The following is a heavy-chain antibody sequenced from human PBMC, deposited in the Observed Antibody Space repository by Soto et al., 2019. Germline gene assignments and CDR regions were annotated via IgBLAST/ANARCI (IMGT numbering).Heavy chain of an antibody. CDR1: GYTFTSYG. Sequence: ASVKVSCKASGYTFTSYGISWVRQAPGQGLEWMGWISAYNGNTNYAQKLQGRVTMTTDTSTSTAYMELRSLRSDDTAVYYCARDGGLGPFRGVPTNNWFDPWGQGTLVTVSS. D-gene: IGHD3-10*01. J-gene: IGHJ5*02. CDR3: ARDGGLGPFRGVPTNNWFDP. V-gene: IGHV1-18*01. CDR2: ISAYNGNT.